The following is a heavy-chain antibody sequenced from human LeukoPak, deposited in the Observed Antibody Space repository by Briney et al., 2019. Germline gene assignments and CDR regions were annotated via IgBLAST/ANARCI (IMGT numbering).Heavy chain of an antibody. CDR3: ATDTMVRGVNKLNQDY. J-gene: IGHJ4*02. V-gene: IGHV4-39*07. D-gene: IGHD3-10*01. Sequence: PSETLSLTCTVSGGSISSSNYHWGWIRQAPGKGLEWIGSIYYSGSTYYNPSLKSRVTISVDTSKNQFSLKLSSVTAADTAVYYCATDTMVRGVNKLNQDYWGQGTLVTVSS. CDR2: IYYSGST. CDR1: GGSISSSNYH.